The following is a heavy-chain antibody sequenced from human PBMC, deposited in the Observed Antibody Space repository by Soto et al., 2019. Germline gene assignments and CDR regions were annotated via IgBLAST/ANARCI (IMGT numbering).Heavy chain of an antibody. J-gene: IGHJ5*02. CDR1: GYSFTNYW. CDR3: ARCAESGSLNWIDP. CDR2: IYPGDSDT. Sequence: GESLKISCKGSGYSFTNYWIGWVRQMPGKGLEWMGIIYPGDSDTRYSPSFQGQVTISADKSITTAYLQWSSLKASDTAIYYCARCAESGSLNWIDPWGQGTLVTVSS. V-gene: IGHV5-51*01. D-gene: IGHD1-26*01.